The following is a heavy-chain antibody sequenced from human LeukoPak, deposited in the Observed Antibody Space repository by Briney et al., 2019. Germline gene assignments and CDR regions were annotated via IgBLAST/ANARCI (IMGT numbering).Heavy chain of an antibody. CDR2: ISGSGGST. Sequence: PGGSLRLSCAASGFTFSSYAMSWVRQAPGKGLEWVSAISGSGGSTYYADSVKGRFTISRDNAKNTLYLQMNSLRAEDTAVYYCARADYYCSSTSCGFDYWGQGTLVTVSS. J-gene: IGHJ4*02. CDR3: ARADYYCSSTSCGFDY. CDR1: GFTFSSYA. V-gene: IGHV3-23*01. D-gene: IGHD2-2*01.